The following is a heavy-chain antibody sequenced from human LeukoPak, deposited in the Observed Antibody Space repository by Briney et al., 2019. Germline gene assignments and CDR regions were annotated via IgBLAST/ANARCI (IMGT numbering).Heavy chain of an antibody. J-gene: IGHJ4*02. D-gene: IGHD1-20*01. Sequence: GGSLRLSCAASGFSFSNAWMNWVRQAPGKGLEWVGRIKSKADGETIDYAAPVKGRFTFSRDDSKNMLYLQMNSLKSEDTAVYYCSTLTSRGLSDSWGQGTLVTVSS. V-gene: IGHV3-15*07. CDR2: IKSKADGETI. CDR1: GFSFSNAW. CDR3: STLTSRGLSDS.